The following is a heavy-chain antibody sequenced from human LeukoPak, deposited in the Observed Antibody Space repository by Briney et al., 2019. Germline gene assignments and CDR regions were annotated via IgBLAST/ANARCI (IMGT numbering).Heavy chain of an antibody. CDR2: ISSSGNYI. CDR3: ARGDNYFDY. CDR1: GFTLSSYE. J-gene: IGHJ4*02. Sequence: GGSLRLSCAASGFTLSSYEMNWVRQAPGKGLDWVSSISSSGNYINYADSVKGRFTISRDNAKNSLYLQVSSLRAEDTGVYYCARGDNYFDYWGQGTLVTVSS. V-gene: IGHV3-21*01. D-gene: IGHD3-9*01.